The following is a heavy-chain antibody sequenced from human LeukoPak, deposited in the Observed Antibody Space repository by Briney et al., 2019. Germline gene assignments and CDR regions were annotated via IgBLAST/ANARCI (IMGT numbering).Heavy chain of an antibody. CDR2: INPNSGGT. D-gene: IGHD3-3*01. J-gene: IGHJ6*03. CDR3: ARDLSSGAPAYDFWSVIKRYYYMDV. CDR1: GYTFTGYY. Sequence: ASVKVSCKASGYTFTGYYMHWVRQAPGQGLEWMGWINPNSGGTNCAQKFQGRVTMTRDTSISTAYMELSRLRSDDTAVYYCARDLSSGAPAYDFWSVIKRYYYMDVWGKGTTVTVSS. V-gene: IGHV1-2*02.